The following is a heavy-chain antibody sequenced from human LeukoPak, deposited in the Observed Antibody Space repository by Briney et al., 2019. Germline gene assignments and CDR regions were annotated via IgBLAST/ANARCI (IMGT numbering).Heavy chain of an antibody. CDR1: GYSFTSYW. CDR3: ARRVVPDAIYGPNYFDP. V-gene: IGHV5-51*01. CDR2: IYPGDSDT. D-gene: IGHD2-2*01. Sequence: GESLKISCKGSGYSFTSYWIGWVRQMPGKGLGWMGIIYPGDSDTRYSPSFQGQVTISADKSISTAYLQWSSLKASDTAMYYCARRVVPDAIYGPNYFDPWGQGTLVTVSS. J-gene: IGHJ5*02.